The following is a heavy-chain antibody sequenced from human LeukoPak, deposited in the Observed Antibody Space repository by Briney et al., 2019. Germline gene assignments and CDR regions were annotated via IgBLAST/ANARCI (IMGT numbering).Heavy chain of an antibody. V-gene: IGHV1-46*01. CDR1: GYTFTNYY. CDR2: INPSGGST. Sequence: ASVKVSCKASGYTFTNYYMHWVRQAPGQGLEWMGIINPSGGSTSYAQKFRGRVTMTRDTSTGIVYMEVSSLRSEDTAVYYCARAKYSSSWLDYWGQGTLVTVSS. D-gene: IGHD6-13*01. J-gene: IGHJ4*02. CDR3: ARAKYSSSWLDY.